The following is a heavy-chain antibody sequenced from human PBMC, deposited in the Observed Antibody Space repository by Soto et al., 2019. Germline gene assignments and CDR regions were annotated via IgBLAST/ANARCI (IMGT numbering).Heavy chain of an antibody. CDR3: ARAHSGYDYSPNEFDY. V-gene: IGHV1-18*01. CDR1: GSTFPSYG. J-gene: IGHJ4*02. D-gene: IGHD5-12*01. Sequence: ASVKVSCKASGSTFPSYGISWVRQAPGQGLEWMGWISAYNGNTNYAQKLQGRVTMTTDTSTSTAYMELRSLRSDDTAVYYCARAHSGYDYSPNEFDYWGQGTLVTVSS. CDR2: ISAYNGNT.